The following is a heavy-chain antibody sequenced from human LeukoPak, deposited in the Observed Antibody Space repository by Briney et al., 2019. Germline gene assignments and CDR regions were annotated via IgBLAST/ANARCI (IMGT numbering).Heavy chain of an antibody. CDR1: GFTISSYA. Sequence: GGSLRLSCAASGFTISSYAMSWVRQAPGKGLEWVSSFSSGASTDYADSVKGRFTISRDNPKNTVYLQMNSLRAEDTAVYYCAKDRRVAAAVSAFDYWGQGTLVTVSS. J-gene: IGHJ4*02. D-gene: IGHD6-13*01. CDR3: AKDRRVAAAVSAFDY. CDR2: FSSGAST. V-gene: IGHV3-23*01.